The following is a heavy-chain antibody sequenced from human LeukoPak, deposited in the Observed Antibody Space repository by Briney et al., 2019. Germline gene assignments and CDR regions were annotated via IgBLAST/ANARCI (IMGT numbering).Heavy chain of an antibody. J-gene: IGHJ3*02. CDR3: ARGGSYLSAFDI. D-gene: IGHD1-26*01. CDR1: GFTFSDYY. V-gene: IGHV3-11*01. Sequence: GGSLRLSCAASGFTFSDYYMSWIRQAPGKGLEWVSYISSSGSPMYYADSVKGRFTISRDNSKNTLYLQMNSLRAEDTAVYYCARGGSYLSAFDIWGQGTMVTVSS. CDR2: ISSSGSPM.